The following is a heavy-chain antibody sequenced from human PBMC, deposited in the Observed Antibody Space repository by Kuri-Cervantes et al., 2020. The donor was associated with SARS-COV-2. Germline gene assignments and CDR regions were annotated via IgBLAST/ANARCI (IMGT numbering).Heavy chain of an antibody. D-gene: IGHD5-18*01. Sequence: GGSLRLSCAASGFTFSSYGMHWVRQAPGKGLEWVAVISYDGSNKYYADSVKGRFTISRDNSKNTLYLQMNSLRAEDTAVYYCAKDTLTGHSHGNFDYWGQGTLVTVSS. V-gene: IGHV3-30*18. CDR3: AKDTLTGHSHGNFDY. CDR2: ISYDGSNK. CDR1: GFTFSSYG. J-gene: IGHJ4*02.